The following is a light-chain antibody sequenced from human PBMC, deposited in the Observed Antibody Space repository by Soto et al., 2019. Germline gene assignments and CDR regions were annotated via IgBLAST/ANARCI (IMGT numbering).Light chain of an antibody. J-gene: IGKJ1*01. CDR1: QSISSW. CDR2: KAS. V-gene: IGKV1-5*03. Sequence: DIQMTQSPSTLSASVGDRVTITCRASQSISSWLAWYQQKPGKAPKLLIYKASSLESGVPSRFSGSGSWTEFTLTISSLQPDDFATYYCQQYNSLSWTFGQGTKVEIK. CDR3: QQYNSLSWT.